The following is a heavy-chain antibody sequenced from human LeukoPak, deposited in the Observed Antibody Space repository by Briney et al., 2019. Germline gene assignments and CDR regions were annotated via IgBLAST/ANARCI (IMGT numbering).Heavy chain of an antibody. Sequence: SETLSLTCAVYGGSFSGYYWSWIRQPPGKGLEWIGEINHSGSTNYNPSLKSRVTISVDTSKNQFSLKLSSVTAADTAVYYCARASDFVGVDPWGQGTLVTVSS. V-gene: IGHV4-34*01. D-gene: IGHD3-10*01. CDR3: ARASDFVGVDP. CDR2: INHSGST. CDR1: GGSFSGYY. J-gene: IGHJ5*02.